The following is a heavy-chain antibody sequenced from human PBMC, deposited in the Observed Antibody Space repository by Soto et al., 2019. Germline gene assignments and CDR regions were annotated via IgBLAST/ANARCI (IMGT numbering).Heavy chain of an antibody. Sequence: QVQLVESGGGVVQPGRSLRLSCAASGFTFSSYGMHWVRQAPGKGLEWVAVISYDGSNKYYADSVKGRFTISRDNSKNTLYLQMNSLRAEDTAVYYCAKDARPAQYGSGREIDYWGQGTLVTVSS. CDR2: ISYDGSNK. D-gene: IGHD3-10*01. CDR3: AKDARPAQYGSGREIDY. V-gene: IGHV3-30*18. J-gene: IGHJ4*02. CDR1: GFTFSSYG.